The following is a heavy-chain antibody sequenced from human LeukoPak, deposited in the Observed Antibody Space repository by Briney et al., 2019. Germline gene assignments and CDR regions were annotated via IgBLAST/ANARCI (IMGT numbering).Heavy chain of an antibody. D-gene: IGHD3-22*01. Sequence: SQTLSLTCTVSGGSISSGSYYWSWIRQPAGKGLEWIGRIYTSGCTNYNPSLKSRVTISVDTSKNQFSLRLSSVTAADTAVYYCARSYTDYYDSSGLDFWGQGTLVTVSS. V-gene: IGHV4-61*02. CDR2: IYTSGCT. J-gene: IGHJ4*02. CDR3: ARSYTDYYDSSGLDF. CDR1: GGSISSGSYY.